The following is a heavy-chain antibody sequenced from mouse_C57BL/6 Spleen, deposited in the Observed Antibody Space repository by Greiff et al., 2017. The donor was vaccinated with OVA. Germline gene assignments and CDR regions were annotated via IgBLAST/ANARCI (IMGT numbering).Heavy chain of an antibody. J-gene: IGHJ4*01. CDR3: AREERDSSGYKAMDY. CDR1: GYAFSSSW. D-gene: IGHD3-2*02. V-gene: IGHV1-82*01. CDR2: IYPGDGDT. Sequence: QVQLQQSGPELVKPGASVKISCKASGYAFSSSWMNWVKQRPGKGLEWIGRIYPGDGDTNYNGKFKGKATLTADKSSSTAYMQLSSLTSEDSAVYFCAREERDSSGYKAMDYWGQGTSVTVSS.